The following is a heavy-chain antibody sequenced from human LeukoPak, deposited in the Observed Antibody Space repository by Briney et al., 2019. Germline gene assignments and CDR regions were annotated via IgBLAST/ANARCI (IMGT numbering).Heavy chain of an antibody. CDR2: INPNSGGT. CDR1: GGTFSSYA. V-gene: IGHV1-2*02. D-gene: IGHD6-19*01. CDR3: ARGMKWLITNWFDP. Sequence: ASVKVSCKASGGTFSSYAISWVRQAPGQGLEWMGWINPNSGGTKYAQKFKGRVTMTRDTSISTAYMELSRLRSDDTAVYYCARGMKWLITNWFDPWGQGTLVTVSS. J-gene: IGHJ5*02.